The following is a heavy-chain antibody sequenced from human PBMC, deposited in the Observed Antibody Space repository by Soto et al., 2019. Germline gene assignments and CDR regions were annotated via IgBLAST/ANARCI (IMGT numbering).Heavy chain of an antibody. J-gene: IGHJ4*02. CDR3: HTQRLTYYYGSGSYYTR. D-gene: IGHD3-10*01. CDR2: IKSKTDGGTT. Sequence: GGSLRLSCAASGFTFSNAWMSWVRQAPGKGLEWVGRIKSKTDGGTTDYAAPVKGRFTISRDDSKNTLYLQMNSLKTEDTAVYYCHTQRLTYYYGSGSYYTRWGQGTLVTVSS. CDR1: GFTFSNAW. V-gene: IGHV3-15*01.